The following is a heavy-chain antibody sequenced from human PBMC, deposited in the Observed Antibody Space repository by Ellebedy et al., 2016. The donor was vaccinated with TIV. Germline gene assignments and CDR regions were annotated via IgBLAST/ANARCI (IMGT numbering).Heavy chain of an antibody. CDR1: GFTFSSYG. V-gene: IGHV3-30*18. J-gene: IGHJ4*02. CDR2: ISYDGSRK. CDR3: AKGEYHYYDSTSYAAFDF. D-gene: IGHD3-22*01. Sequence: GGSLRLSXAASGFTFSSYGMHWVRQAPGKGPEWVAVISYDGSRKQYVDSVKGRFTISRDKSKNTLYLQMNSLRTEDTAVYYCAKGEYHYYDSTSYAAFDFWGQGTLVTVSS.